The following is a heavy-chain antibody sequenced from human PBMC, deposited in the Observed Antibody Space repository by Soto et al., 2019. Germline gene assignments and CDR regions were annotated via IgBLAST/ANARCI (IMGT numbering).Heavy chain of an antibody. CDR1: GYTLTELS. CDR3: ATVGDPGIAAADHYYYYGMDV. D-gene: IGHD6-13*01. Sequence: ASVKVSCKVSGYTLTELSMHWVRQAPGKGLEWMGGFDPEDGETIYAQKFQGGVTMTEDTSTDTAYMELSSLGSEDTAVYYCATVGDPGIAAADHYYYYGMDVWGQGTTVTVSS. V-gene: IGHV1-24*01. CDR2: FDPEDGET. J-gene: IGHJ6*02.